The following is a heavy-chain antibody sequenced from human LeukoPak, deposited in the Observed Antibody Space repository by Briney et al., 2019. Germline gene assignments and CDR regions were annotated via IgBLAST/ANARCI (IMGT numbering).Heavy chain of an antibody. CDR3: ARAPYGDYPRIDYFDY. Sequence: SETLSLTCTVSGYSISSGYYWGWIRQPPGKGLEWIGSIYYSGSTYYNPSLKSRVTISVDTSKNQFSLKLSSVTAADTAVYYCARAPYGDYPRIDYFDYWGQGTLVTVSS. CDR1: GYSISSGYY. D-gene: IGHD4-17*01. CDR2: IYYSGST. V-gene: IGHV4-38-2*02. J-gene: IGHJ4*02.